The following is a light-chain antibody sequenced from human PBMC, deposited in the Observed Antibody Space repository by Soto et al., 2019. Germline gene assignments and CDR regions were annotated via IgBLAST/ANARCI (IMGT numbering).Light chain of an antibody. CDR3: QQRGNWPET. Sequence: EIVLTQSPATLSLSPGERATLSCRASQSVSSYLAWYQQKPGQAPRLLIYDASNRATGIPARFSGSGSGTDFTLTISSLEPEDFAVYYCQQRGNWPETFGQGTKV. CDR2: DAS. CDR1: QSVSSY. J-gene: IGKJ1*01. V-gene: IGKV3-11*01.